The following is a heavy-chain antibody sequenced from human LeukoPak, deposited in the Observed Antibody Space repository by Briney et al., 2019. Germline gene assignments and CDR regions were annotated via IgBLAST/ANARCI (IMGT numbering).Heavy chain of an antibody. Sequence: SETLSLTCAVYGGSFSGYYWSWIRQPPGKGLEWIGEINHSGSTNYNPSLKSRVTISVDTSKNQFSLKLSSVTAADTAVYYCARHPSIMVRGVRDWANWFDPWGQGTLVTVSS. J-gene: IGHJ5*02. CDR1: GGSFSGYY. D-gene: IGHD3-10*01. CDR3: ARHPSIMVRGVRDWANWFDP. CDR2: INHSGST. V-gene: IGHV4-34*01.